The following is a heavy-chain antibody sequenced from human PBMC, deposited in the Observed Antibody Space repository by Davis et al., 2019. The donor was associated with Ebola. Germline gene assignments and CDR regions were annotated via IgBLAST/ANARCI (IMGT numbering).Heavy chain of an antibody. V-gene: IGHV3-23*01. CDR3: AKDLLVLWFGELLEGKYYYYGMDV. CDR2: LSGSGDST. Sequence: GESLKISCAASGFTFSSYAMSWVRQAPGKGLEWVSTLSGSGDSTLYADSVKGRFTISRDNSKNTLYLQMNSLRAEDTAVYYCAKDLLVLWFGELLEGKYYYYGMDVWGQGTTVTVSS. CDR1: GFTFSSYA. D-gene: IGHD3-10*01. J-gene: IGHJ6*02.